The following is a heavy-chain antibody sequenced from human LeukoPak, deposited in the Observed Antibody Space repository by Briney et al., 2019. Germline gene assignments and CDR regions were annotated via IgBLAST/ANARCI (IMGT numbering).Heavy chain of an antibody. D-gene: IGHD6-19*01. CDR2: ISGSGDST. V-gene: IGHV3-23*01. Sequence: PGGSLRLSCAASGFTFSSYDMSWVRQTPGKGLEWVSGISGSGDSTFYGDSVKGRFTISRDNSKYTLYVQMNSLRVEDTAVYYCARRSGWSYYFDSWGQGTLVTVSS. J-gene: IGHJ4*02. CDR1: GFTFSSYD. CDR3: ARRSGWSYYFDS.